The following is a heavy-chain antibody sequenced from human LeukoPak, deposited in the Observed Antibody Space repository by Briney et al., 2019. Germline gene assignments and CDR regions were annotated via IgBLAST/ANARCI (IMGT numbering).Heavy chain of an antibody. CDR1: GGSIRSYY. Sequence: PSETLSLTCTVSGGSIRSYYWSWIRQSPGKGLEWIGYINYSGSTNYNPSLKSRVTISVDTSKNQFSLKLSPVTAADTAVYYCARHGTSSFYYYAMDVWGQGTTVTVSS. CDR2: INYSGST. V-gene: IGHV4-59*08. J-gene: IGHJ6*02. D-gene: IGHD1-1*01. CDR3: ARHGTSSFYYYAMDV.